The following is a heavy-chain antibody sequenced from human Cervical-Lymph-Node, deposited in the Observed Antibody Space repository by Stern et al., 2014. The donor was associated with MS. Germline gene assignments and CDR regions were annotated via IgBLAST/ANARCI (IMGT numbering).Heavy chain of an antibody. CDR3: ARDPHDYGDRFDY. J-gene: IGHJ4*02. Sequence: VQLVESGSELKQPGASVKVSCKASGYTFTHFALNWVRHAPGQGLQWMGGINTNTGNPSYAQAFTGRFVFSLDTSVSTAYLQISSLKAEDTAVYYCARDPHDYGDRFDYWGQGTLVTVSS. CDR1: GYTFTHFA. V-gene: IGHV7-4-1*02. D-gene: IGHD4-17*01. CDR2: INTNTGNP.